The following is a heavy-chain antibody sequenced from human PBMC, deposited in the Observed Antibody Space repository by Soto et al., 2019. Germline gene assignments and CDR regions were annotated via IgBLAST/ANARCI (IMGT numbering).Heavy chain of an antibody. D-gene: IGHD1-26*01. CDR2: ISSGSKTI. V-gene: IGHV3-48*02. Sequence: LRLSCAASGFTFSGYSVNWVRQAPGKGLEWVSYISSGSKTIYYADSVKGRFTVSRDNARNSQYLQMNSLRDEDTAVYYCAREDILGARSFDYWGQGTLVTVSS. J-gene: IGHJ4*02. CDR1: GFTFSGYS. CDR3: AREDILGARSFDY.